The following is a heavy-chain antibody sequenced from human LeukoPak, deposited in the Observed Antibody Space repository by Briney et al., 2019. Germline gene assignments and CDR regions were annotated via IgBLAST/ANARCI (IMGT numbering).Heavy chain of an antibody. Sequence: GGSLRLSCAASGFTFSNYGMHWVRQAPGKGLEWVAFIRYDGNNEYYADSVKGRFTISRDTSKNTLYLQMNSLRAEDTAIYYCAKNGDRGAYCSGGTCYPYYYYYMDVWGKGTTVTISS. CDR2: IRYDGNNE. D-gene: IGHD2-15*01. J-gene: IGHJ6*03. V-gene: IGHV3-30*02. CDR3: AKNGDRGAYCSGGTCYPYYYYYMDV. CDR1: GFTFSNYG.